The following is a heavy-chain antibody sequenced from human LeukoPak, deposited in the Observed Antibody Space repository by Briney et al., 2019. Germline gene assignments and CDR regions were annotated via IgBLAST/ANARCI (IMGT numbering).Heavy chain of an antibody. CDR2: INPSGGST. CDR1: GYTFTSYY. Sequence: GASVKVSCKASGYTFTSYYMHWVRQAPGQGLEWMGIINPSGGSTSYAQKFQGRVTMTRDTSTSTVYMELSSLRSEDTAVYYCARAYYYDSSGYYQVFDYWGQGTLVTVSS. J-gene: IGHJ4*02. CDR3: ARAYYYDSSGYYQVFDY. V-gene: IGHV1-46*01. D-gene: IGHD3-22*01.